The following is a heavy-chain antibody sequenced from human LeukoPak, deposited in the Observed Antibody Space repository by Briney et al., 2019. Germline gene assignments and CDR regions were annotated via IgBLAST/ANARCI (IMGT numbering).Heavy chain of an antibody. V-gene: IGHV1-18*01. CDR3: ARGYSSSWYVGAARYFDY. Sequence: GASVKFSCKASGGTFSSYAISWVRQAPGQGLEWMGWISAYNGNTNYAQKLQGRVTMTTDTSTSTAYMELRSLRSDDTAVYYCARGYSSSWYVGAARYFDYWGQGTLVTVSS. J-gene: IGHJ4*02. CDR1: GGTFSSYA. D-gene: IGHD6-13*01. CDR2: ISAYNGNT.